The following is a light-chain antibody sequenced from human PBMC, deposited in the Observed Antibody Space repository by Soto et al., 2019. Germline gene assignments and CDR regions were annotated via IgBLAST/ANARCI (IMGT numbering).Light chain of an antibody. CDR2: LEGSGSY. J-gene: IGLJ3*02. Sequence: QLVLTQSSSASASLGSSVKLTCTLSSGHSSNIIAWHQQQPGKAPRYLMKLEGSGSYNQGSGIPDRFSGSSSGADRYLTISNLQFEDEADYYCETWDSKTRVFGGGTKLTVL. CDR1: SGHSSNI. V-gene: IGLV4-60*02. CDR3: ETWDSKTRV.